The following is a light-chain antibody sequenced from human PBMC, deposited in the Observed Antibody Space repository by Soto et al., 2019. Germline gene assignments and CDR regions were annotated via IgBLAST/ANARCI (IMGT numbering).Light chain of an antibody. J-gene: IGKJ4*01. CDR1: QSISSW. Sequence: DIQMTQPPSTLSASVGDRVTITCRASQSISSWLAWYQQKPGKAPKLLIYDASSLESGVPSRFSGSGSGTEFTLTISSLQPDDFATYYCQQYNSYPLTFGGGTKVDIK. CDR2: DAS. CDR3: QQYNSYPLT. V-gene: IGKV1-5*01.